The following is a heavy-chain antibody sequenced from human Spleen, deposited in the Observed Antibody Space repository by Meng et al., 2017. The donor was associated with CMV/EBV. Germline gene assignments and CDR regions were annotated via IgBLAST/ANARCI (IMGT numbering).Heavy chain of an antibody. CDR1: RFTVNTNY. D-gene: IGHD6-13*01. CDR3: ARSMNTAADY. CDR2: IHSGGST. V-gene: IGHV3-66*02. Sequence: GESLKISCAASRFTVNTNYMSWVRQTPGKGLEWVSIIHSGGSTHYADSVRGRFTISRDNTKNTLYLQMNSLRPDDTGVYYCARSMNTAADYWGQGTLVTVS. J-gene: IGHJ4*02.